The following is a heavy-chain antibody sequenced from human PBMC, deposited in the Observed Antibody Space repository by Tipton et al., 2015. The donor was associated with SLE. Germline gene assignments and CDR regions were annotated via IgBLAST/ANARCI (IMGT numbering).Heavy chain of an antibody. CDR3: ARGGTYHDSSGNIDY. Sequence: TLSLTCTVSGDSIGSGSYYWIWIRQPAGKGLEWIGRVHTSGSTNYNPSLKSRVTISLDTSKNQFSLKLSSVTAADTAVYYCARGGTYHDSSGNIDYWGQGTLVTASS. J-gene: IGHJ4*02. CDR1: GDSIGSGSYY. D-gene: IGHD3-22*01. V-gene: IGHV4-61*02. CDR2: VHTSGST.